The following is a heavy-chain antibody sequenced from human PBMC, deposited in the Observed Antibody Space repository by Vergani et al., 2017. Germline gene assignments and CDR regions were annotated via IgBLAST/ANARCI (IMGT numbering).Heavy chain of an antibody. CDR1: GFTFSSYA. Sequence: VQLLESGGGLVQPGGSLRLSCAASGFTFSSYAMSWVRQAPGKGLEWVAFIRYDGSNKYYADSVKGRFTISRDNSKNTLYLQMNSLRAEDTAVYYCAKDRDWDSTQTTDYWGQGTLVTVSS. D-gene: IGHD3/OR15-3a*01. CDR2: IRYDGSNK. V-gene: IGHV3-30*02. CDR3: AKDRDWDSTQTTDY. J-gene: IGHJ4*02.